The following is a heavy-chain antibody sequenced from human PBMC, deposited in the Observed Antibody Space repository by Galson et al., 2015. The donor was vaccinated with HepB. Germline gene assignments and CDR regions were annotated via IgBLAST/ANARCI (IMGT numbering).Heavy chain of an antibody. D-gene: IGHD4-11*01. Sequence: SLIPECAGAGGNVDSNWLHGGRQAPVKRLVFVSQINKEGRRKSYADSVKGRFTISRDNSKNTVSREMNYLRVEDTALYYCARNKFSNTLGWMDLWCQGTLVTVSS. J-gene: IGHJ4*02. CDR3: ARNKFSNTLGWMDL. CDR2: INKEGRRK. CDR1: GGNVDSNW. V-gene: IGHV3-74*01.